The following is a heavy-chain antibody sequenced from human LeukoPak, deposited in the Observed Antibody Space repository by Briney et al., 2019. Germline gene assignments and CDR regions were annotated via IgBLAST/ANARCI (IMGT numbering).Heavy chain of an antibody. J-gene: IGHJ4*02. CDR2: IYHSGST. Sequence: SETLSLTCTVSGYSINSGYYWGWIRQPPGKGLEWIGSIYHSGSTYYNPSLKSRVTISVDTSKNQFSLKLTSVTAADTAVYYCAREGISMVRGRPADYWGQGTLVTVSS. CDR3: AREGISMVRGRPADY. CDR1: GYSINSGYY. D-gene: IGHD3-10*01. V-gene: IGHV4-38-2*02.